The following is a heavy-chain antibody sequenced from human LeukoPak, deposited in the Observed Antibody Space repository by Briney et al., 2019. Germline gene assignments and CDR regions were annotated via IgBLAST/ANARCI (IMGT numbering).Heavy chain of an antibody. CDR2: YHIGNT. Sequence: SETLSLTCTVSGVSIRGDTYYWGWIRQPPGKRLEWIGNYHIGNTYYNPSLKSRVTISEDTSKNQFSLRVNSVTAADTAVYYCARLWDSTGLYFYYYMDVWGEGPTVTVSS. V-gene: IGHV4-39*01. CDR3: ARLWDSTGLYFYYYMDV. CDR1: GVSIRGDTYY. J-gene: IGHJ6*03. D-gene: IGHD6-19*01.